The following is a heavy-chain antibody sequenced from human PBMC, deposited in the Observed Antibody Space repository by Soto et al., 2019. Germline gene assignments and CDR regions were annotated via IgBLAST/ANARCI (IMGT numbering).Heavy chain of an antibody. V-gene: IGHV3-23*01. D-gene: IGHD3-22*01. CDR2: ISGSGDNT. J-gene: IGHJ4*02. CDR1: GFTFSSYA. CDR3: AKDELFYDSSGYYDY. Sequence: EVQLLESGGGLVQPGGSLRLSCAASGFTFSSYAMSWVRQAPGKGLEWVSAISGSGDNTYYADSVKGRFTISRDNSKNTLYLQTNSLRAEDTAVYHCAKDELFYDSSGYYDYWGQGTLVTVSS.